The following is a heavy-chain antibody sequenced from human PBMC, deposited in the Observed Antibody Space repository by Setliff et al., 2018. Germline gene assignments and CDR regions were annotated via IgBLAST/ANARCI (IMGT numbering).Heavy chain of an antibody. CDR2: IYHSGSS. J-gene: IGHJ4*02. CDR3: ARHLLVQGTYHFDY. Sequence: SETLSLTCTVSGGSISSSSYYWGWIRQPPGKGLEWIGSIYHSGSSYYNPSLKSRVTISVDTSKNHFSLKLTSMTAADTAVYFCARHLLVQGTYHFDYWGQGSPVTVSS. V-gene: IGHV4-39*01. D-gene: IGHD3-10*01. CDR1: GGSISSSSYY.